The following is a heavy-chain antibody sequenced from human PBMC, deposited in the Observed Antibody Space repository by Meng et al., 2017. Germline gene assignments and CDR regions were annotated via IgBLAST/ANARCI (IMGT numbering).Heavy chain of an antibody. Sequence: GESLKISCAASGFTFSSYWMNWVRQAPGKGLEWVSYISSSGSTIYYADSVKGRFTISRDNAKNSLYLQMNSLRAEDTAVYYCARCTMVRGVIFYYGMDVWGQGTTVTVSS. V-gene: IGHV3-48*04. CDR2: ISSSGSTI. CDR3: ARCTMVRGVIFYYGMDV. D-gene: IGHD3-10*01. J-gene: IGHJ6*02. CDR1: GFTFSSYW.